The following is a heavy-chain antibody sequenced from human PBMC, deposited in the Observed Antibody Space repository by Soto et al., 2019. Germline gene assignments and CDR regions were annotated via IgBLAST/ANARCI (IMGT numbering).Heavy chain of an antibody. V-gene: IGHV4-59*08. CDR2: IHHSGST. D-gene: IGHD3-10*01. CDR3: ARQGFGQLHGLVDV. Sequence: QVQLQESGPGLLKPSETLSLTCSVSGGSITSHYCSWFRQPPGKGLEWIGYIHHSGSTSYDNPSLKSRVTMSVDTSKNQFSLKVSSVTAADTALYYCARQGFGQLHGLVDVWGPGTTVTVSS. CDR1: GGSITSHY. J-gene: IGHJ6*02.